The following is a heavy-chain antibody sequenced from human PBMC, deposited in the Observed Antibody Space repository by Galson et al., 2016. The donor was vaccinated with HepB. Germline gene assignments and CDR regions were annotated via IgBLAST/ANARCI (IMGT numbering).Heavy chain of an antibody. J-gene: IGHJ4*02. CDR2: IDPSDSET. V-gene: IGHV5-10-1*01. CDR3: ARLGTGGSGSFYNDDY. Sequence: QSGAEVKKPGESLRISCKGSGYSFTTYWISWVRQMPGKGLEWMGRIDPSDSETNYSPSFEGHVTMSVDKSNSTAYLQWSSLKASAAALYYCARLGTGGSGSFYNDDYWGQGTLVTVSS. CDR1: GYSFTTYW. D-gene: IGHD3-10*01.